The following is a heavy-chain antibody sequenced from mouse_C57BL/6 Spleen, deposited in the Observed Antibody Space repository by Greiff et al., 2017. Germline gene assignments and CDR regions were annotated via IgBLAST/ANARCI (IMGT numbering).Heavy chain of an antibody. V-gene: IGHV1-22*01. CDR2: INPNNGGT. J-gene: IGHJ1*03. Sequence: EVQLVESGPELVKPGASVKMSCKASGYTFTDYNMHWVKQSHGKSLEWIGYINPNNGGTSYNQKFKGKATLTVNKSSSTAYMELRSLTSEDSAVYYCAREGVYYGNLYWYFDVWGTGTTVTVSS. CDR1: GYTFTDYN. CDR3: AREGVYYGNLYWYFDV. D-gene: IGHD2-1*01.